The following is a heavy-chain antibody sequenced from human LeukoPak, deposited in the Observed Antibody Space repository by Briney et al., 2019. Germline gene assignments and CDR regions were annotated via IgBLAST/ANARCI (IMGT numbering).Heavy chain of an antibody. Sequence: ASVKVSCKASGYTFTSYDIHWVRQATGQGLEWMGWINPNSGGTNYAQKFQGRVTMTRDTSISTAYMELSRLRSDDTAVYYCASRGCSGGSCYDYWGQGTLVTVSS. V-gene: IGHV1-2*02. CDR1: GYTFTSYD. CDR3: ASRGCSGGSCYDY. J-gene: IGHJ4*02. CDR2: INPNSGGT. D-gene: IGHD2-15*01.